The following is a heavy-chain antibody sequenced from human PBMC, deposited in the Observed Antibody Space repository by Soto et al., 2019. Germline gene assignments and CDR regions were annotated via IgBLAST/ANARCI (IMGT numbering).Heavy chain of an antibody. Sequence: EVQLVESGGGLVKPGGSLRLSCAASGFTFSSYSMNWVRQAPGKGLEWVSSISSSSSYIYYADSVKGRFTISRDNAKNSLDLQMNSLRAEDTAVYYCARDLGMMATIPRAFDIWGQGTMVTVSS. V-gene: IGHV3-21*01. D-gene: IGHD5-12*01. CDR2: ISSSSSYI. J-gene: IGHJ3*02. CDR1: GFTFSSYS. CDR3: ARDLGMMATIPRAFDI.